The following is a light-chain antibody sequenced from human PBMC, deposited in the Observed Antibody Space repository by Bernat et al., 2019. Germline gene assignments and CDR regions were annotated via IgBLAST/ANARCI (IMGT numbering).Light chain of an antibody. CDR3: SSVSTTSTPVV. CDR2: DVS. J-gene: IGLJ3*02. CDR1: SSDVGAYNY. V-gene: IGLV2-14*03. Sequence: QSALTQPASVSGSPGQSITLSCTGTSSDVGAYNYVSGYQQHPGRAPKLMIFDVSNRPSGVSDRFSGSKSGNTASLTISGLRPEDEADYYCSSVSTTSTPVVFGGGTKLTVL.